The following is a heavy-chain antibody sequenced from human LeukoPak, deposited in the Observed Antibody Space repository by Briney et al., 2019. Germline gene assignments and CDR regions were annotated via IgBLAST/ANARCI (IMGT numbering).Heavy chain of an antibody. CDR1: GFTFSSYA. Sequence: GGSLRLSCAASGFTFSSYAMRWVRQAPGKGLEWVSAISGSGGSTYYADSVKGRFTISRDNSKNTLYLQMNSLRAEDTAVYYCARAFLQTAMVTLGYWGQGTLVTVSS. D-gene: IGHD5-18*01. CDR3: ARAFLQTAMVTLGY. CDR2: ISGSGGST. V-gene: IGHV3-23*01. J-gene: IGHJ4*02.